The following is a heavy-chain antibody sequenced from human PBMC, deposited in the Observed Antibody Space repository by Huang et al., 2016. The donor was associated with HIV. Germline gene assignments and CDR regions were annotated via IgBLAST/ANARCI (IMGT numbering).Heavy chain of an antibody. V-gene: IGHV5-51*01. J-gene: IGHJ3*02. CDR1: GYTFNGYW. D-gene: IGHD2-2*01. CDR2: IYPGDPDT. Sequence: EVQLVQSGAVVKKPGESLKISCKGSGYTFNGYWIGWVRRMPGKGLEWMGIIYPGDPDTTYSPSFQGQVPISADKSISTAYLQWSGLKASDTAMYYCARQGVGDFVVEPTGLGAFDIWGQGTMVTVSS. CDR3: ARQGVGDFVVEPTGLGAFDI.